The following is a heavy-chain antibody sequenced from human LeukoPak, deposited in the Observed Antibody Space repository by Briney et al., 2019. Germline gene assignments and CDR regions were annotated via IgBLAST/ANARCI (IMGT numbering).Heavy chain of an antibody. D-gene: IGHD1-26*01. V-gene: IGHV4-59*08. CDR3: ARLRGSYYNRYFDY. CDR2: IYYSGST. Sequence: SETLSLTCTVSGGSISSYYWSWIRQPPGKGLEWIGYIYYSGSTNYNPSLKSRVTISVDTSKNQFSLKLSSVTAADTAVYYCARLRGSYYNRYFDYWGQGTLVTVSS. CDR1: GGSISSYY. J-gene: IGHJ4*02.